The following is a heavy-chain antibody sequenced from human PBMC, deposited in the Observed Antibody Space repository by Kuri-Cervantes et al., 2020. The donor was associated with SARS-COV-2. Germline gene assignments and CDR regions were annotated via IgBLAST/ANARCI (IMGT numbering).Heavy chain of an antibody. D-gene: IGHD4/OR15-4a*01. CDR2: IHATGST. V-gene: IGHV4-4*07. Sequence: SETLSLTCSISGDSIRSYYWSWIRQPAGKGLEWIGRIHATGSTSYNPSLKSRVTISVDTSKNQFSLKLSSVTAADTAVYYCARDPNANHNNWFDPWGQGTLVTVSS. J-gene: IGHJ5*02. CDR1: GDSIRSYY. CDR3: ARDPNANHNNWFDP.